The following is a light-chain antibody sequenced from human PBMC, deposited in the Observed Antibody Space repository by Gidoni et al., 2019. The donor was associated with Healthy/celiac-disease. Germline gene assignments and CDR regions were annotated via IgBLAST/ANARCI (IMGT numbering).Light chain of an antibody. J-gene: IGKJ4*01. CDR2: GAS. CDR3: QQYGSSPPRLT. V-gene: IGKV3-20*01. Sequence: EIVLTQSPGTLSLSPGERATLSCRASQSVSSSYLAWYQQKPGQAPRLLIYGASSRATGIPDFTLTISRLEPEDFVVYYCQQYGSSPPRLTFGGGTKVEIK. CDR1: QSVSSSY.